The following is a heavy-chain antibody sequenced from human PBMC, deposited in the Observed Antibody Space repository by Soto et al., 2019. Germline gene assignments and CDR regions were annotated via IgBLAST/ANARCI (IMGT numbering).Heavy chain of an antibody. CDR1: GFAFSRYS. J-gene: IGHJ3*02. V-gene: IGHV3-23*01. CDR3: AKDHFTGNGVLDDFDI. D-gene: IGHD2-8*01. CDR2: IGTADI. Sequence: EASLRLSCAATGFAFSRYSMSWVRQAPGKGLEWVSFIGTADIYYADSVKGRFTISRDNSKNMVFLQMNSLRADDTAVYYCAKDHFTGNGVLDDFDIWGQGTMVTVSS.